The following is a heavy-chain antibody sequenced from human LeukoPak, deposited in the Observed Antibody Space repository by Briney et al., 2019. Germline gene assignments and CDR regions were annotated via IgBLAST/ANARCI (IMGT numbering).Heavy chain of an antibody. CDR1: GGSISSSSYY. J-gene: IGHJ4*02. CDR2: IYYSGST. D-gene: IGHD1-26*01. V-gene: IGHV4-39*01. CDR3: ARHGWYGGLPDF. Sequence: PSETLSLTCTVSGGSISSSSYYWGWIRQPPGKGLEWIGSIYYSGSTYYNPSLKSRVTISVDTSKNQFSLKLSSVTAADTAVYYCARHGWYGGLPDFWGQGTLVTVSS.